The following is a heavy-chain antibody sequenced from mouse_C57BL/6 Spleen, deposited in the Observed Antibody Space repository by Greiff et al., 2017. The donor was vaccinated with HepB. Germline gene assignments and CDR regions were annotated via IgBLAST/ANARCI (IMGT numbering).Heavy chain of an antibody. J-gene: IGHJ3*01. D-gene: IGHD2-5*01. Sequence: VQLQQSGAELVRPGASVKLSCTASGFNIKDYYMHWVKQRPEQGLEWIGRIDPEDGDTEYAPKFQGKATMTADTSSNTAYLQLSSLTSADTAVYYCTSPFYYSNYAGFAYWGPGTLVTVSA. CDR3: TSPFYYSNYAGFAY. CDR1: GFNIKDYY. V-gene: IGHV14-1*01. CDR2: IDPEDGDT.